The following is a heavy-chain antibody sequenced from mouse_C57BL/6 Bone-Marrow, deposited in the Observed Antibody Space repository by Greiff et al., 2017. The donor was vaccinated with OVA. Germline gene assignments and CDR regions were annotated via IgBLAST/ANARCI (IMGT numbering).Heavy chain of an antibody. CDR1: GYTFTDYY. Sequence: VHVKQSGPVLVKPGASVKMSCKASGYTFTDYYMNWVKQSHGKSLEWIGVINPYNGGTSYNQKFKGKATLTVDKSSSTAYMELNSLTSEDSAVYYCARLLLLFFDYWGQGTTLTVSS. J-gene: IGHJ2*01. V-gene: IGHV1-19*01. CDR2: INPYNGGT. D-gene: IGHD2-1*01. CDR3: ARLLLLFFDY.